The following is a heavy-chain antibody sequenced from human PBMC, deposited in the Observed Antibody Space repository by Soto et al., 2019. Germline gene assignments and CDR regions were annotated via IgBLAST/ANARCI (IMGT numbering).Heavy chain of an antibody. D-gene: IGHD3-3*01. CDR2: IIPIFGTA. CDR3: AILRITIFGVVGGNDY. Sequence: SVKVSCKASGVTFSSYAISWVRQAPGQGLEWMGGIIPIFGTANYAQKFQGRVTITADKSTSTAYMELSSLRSEDTAVYYCAILRITIFGVVGGNDYWGQGTLVTVSS. V-gene: IGHV1-69*06. J-gene: IGHJ4*02. CDR1: GVTFSSYA.